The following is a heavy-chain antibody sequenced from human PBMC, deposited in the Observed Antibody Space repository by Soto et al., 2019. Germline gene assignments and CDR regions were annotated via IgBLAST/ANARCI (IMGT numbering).Heavy chain of an antibody. Sequence: DVQLVESGGGLVQPGRSLRLSCAASGFTFDDYAMHWVRQAPGKGLEWVSGISWNSGSIGYADSVKGRFTISRDNAKNSLYLQINRLRAEDTALYYCAKDTTGTAIDYWGQGTLVTVSS. V-gene: IGHV3-9*01. CDR3: AKDTTGTAIDY. CDR2: ISWNSGSI. CDR1: GFTFDDYA. J-gene: IGHJ4*02. D-gene: IGHD1-1*01.